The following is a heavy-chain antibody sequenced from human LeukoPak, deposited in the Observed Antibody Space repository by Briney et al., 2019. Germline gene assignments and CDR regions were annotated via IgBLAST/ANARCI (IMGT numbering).Heavy chain of an antibody. J-gene: IGHJ4*02. Sequence: ASVKVSCKASGYTFTSYDINWVRQATGQGLEWMGWMNPNSGNTGYAQKFQGRVTITRNTSISTAYMELSSPRSEDTAVYYCARGRSYYYDSSADYWGQGTLVTASS. D-gene: IGHD3-22*01. CDR3: ARGRSYYYDSSADY. V-gene: IGHV1-8*03. CDR1: GYTFTSYD. CDR2: MNPNSGNT.